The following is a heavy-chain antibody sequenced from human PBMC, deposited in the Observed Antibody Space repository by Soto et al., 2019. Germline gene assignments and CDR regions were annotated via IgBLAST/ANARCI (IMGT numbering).Heavy chain of an antibody. CDR1: GNNFSGYW. CDR2: IFPADSGT. CDR3: ARRGKYPNWLDP. J-gene: IGHJ5*02. Sequence: XESLKVSCQCFGNNFSGYWIALVLQMPGKGLEWMGIIFPADSGTRYSPSFQGQVSISVDTAITTTFLHLSSLRPSDTGTYFCARRGKYPNWLDPWGQGTLVTVSS. V-gene: IGHV5-51*01. D-gene: IGHD2-2*01.